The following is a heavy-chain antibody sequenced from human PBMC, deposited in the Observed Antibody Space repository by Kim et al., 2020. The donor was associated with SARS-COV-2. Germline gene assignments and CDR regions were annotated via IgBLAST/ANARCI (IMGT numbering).Heavy chain of an antibody. CDR2: IYYSGST. D-gene: IGHD3-9*01. Sequence: SETLSLTCTVSGGSISSGGYYWSWIRQHPGKGLEWIGYIYYSGSTYYNPSLKSRVTISVDTSKNQVSLKLSPVTAADTAVYYCARGAAYYDCLTGSGPLDGMEVWGQGTTFTASS. J-gene: IGHJ6*02. V-gene: IGHV4-31*03. CDR1: GGSISSGGYY. CDR3: ARGAAYYDCLTGSGPLDGMEV.